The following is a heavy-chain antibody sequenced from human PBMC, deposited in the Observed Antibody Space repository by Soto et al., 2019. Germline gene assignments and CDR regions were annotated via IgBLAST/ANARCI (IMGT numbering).Heavy chain of an antibody. J-gene: IGHJ4*02. D-gene: IGHD5-12*01. V-gene: IGHV3-72*01. CDR1: GFTFSDHY. CDR3: ARSNSGYDDFDY. CDR2: SRKKAYSYST. Sequence: GGSLRLSCAASGFTFSDHYVDWVRQAPGKGLEWVGRSRKKAYSYSTEYAASVKGRFTISRDDSKNSLYLQMNSLKTEDTAVYYCARSNSGYDDFDYWGQGALVTVSS.